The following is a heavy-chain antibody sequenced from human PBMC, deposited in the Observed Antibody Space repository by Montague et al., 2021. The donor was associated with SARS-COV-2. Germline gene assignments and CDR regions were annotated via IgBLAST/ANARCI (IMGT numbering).Heavy chain of an antibody. CDR1: GGSFSNYY. Sequence: SETLSLTCAVYGGSFSNYYWSWIRQPPGKGLEWIGDSNHRGSTNYNPSLKSRVTMSVDKPKNEFSLRLTSVTAADTAVYYCARGVRGDVMGNIFDQWGQGTLVTVSS. CDR2: SNHRGST. V-gene: IGHV4-34*01. CDR3: ARGVRGDVMGNIFDQ. D-gene: IGHD3-10*01. J-gene: IGHJ4*02.